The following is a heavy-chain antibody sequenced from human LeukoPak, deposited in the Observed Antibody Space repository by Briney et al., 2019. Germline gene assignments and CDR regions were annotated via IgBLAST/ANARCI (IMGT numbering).Heavy chain of an antibody. V-gene: IGHV4-59*01. D-gene: IGHD2-2*01. Sequence: SETLSLTCTVSGGSISSYYWSWIRQPPGKGLEWIGYIYYSGSTNYNPSLKSRVTISVDTSKNQFSLKLSSVTAADTAVYYCASLGDIVVVPAASWGQGTLVTVSS. J-gene: IGHJ4*02. CDR2: IYYSGST. CDR3: ASLGDIVVVPAAS. CDR1: GGSISSYY.